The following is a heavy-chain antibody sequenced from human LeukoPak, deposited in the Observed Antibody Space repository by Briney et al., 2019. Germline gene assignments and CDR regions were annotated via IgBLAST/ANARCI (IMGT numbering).Heavy chain of an antibody. V-gene: IGHV4-39*01. CDR2: IFYSGST. CDR3: ARQGYISGQGFRNNWFDP. D-gene: IGHD6-19*01. CDR1: GVSISSSSFY. Sequence: PSETLSLTCTVSGVSISSSSFYWGWLRQPPGKGLEWIGTIFYSGSTYYNPSLRSRVTMSVDTSKKQFSLRLSSVTAADTAVYYCARQGYISGQGFRNNWFDPWGQGSLVTVSS. J-gene: IGHJ5*02.